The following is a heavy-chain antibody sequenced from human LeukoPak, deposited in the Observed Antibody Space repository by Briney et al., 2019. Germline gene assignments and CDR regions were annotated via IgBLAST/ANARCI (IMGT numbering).Heavy chain of an antibody. CDR2: ISWNSVSI. V-gene: IGHV3-9*01. Sequence: GRSLRLSCAVSGITFDDYAMHWVRQAPGKGLEWVSGISWNSVSIGYVDSVKGRATISRDNAKNSLYLQMNSLRAEDTALYYCATGDSSGWDYFDYWGQGTLVTVSS. J-gene: IGHJ4*02. CDR3: ATGDSSGWDYFDY. D-gene: IGHD3-22*01. CDR1: GITFDDYA.